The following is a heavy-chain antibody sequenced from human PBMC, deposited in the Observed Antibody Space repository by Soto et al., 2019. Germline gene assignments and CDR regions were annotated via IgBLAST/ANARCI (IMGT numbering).Heavy chain of an antibody. CDR2: IYYSGST. J-gene: IGHJ4*02. CDR3: ARGRVRFTMVRGGYYFDY. V-gene: IGHV4-31*03. D-gene: IGHD3-10*01. Sequence: SETLSLTCTVSGGSISSGGYYWSWIRQHPGKGLEWIGYIYYSGSTYYNPSLKSRVTISVDTSKNQFYLKLSSVTAADTAVYYCARGRVRFTMVRGGYYFDYWGQGTLVTVSS. CDR1: GGSISSGGYY.